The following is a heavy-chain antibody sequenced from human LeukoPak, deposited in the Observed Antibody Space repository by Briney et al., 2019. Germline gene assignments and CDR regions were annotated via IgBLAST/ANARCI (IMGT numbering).Heavy chain of an antibody. Sequence: GGSLRLSCAAPGFTFSSYEMNWVRQAPGKGLEWVSYISSSGSTIYYADSVKGRFTISRDNAKNSLYLQMNSLRAEDTAVYYCARGGGDYEDPFDIWGQGTMVTVSS. V-gene: IGHV3-48*03. CDR3: ARGGGDYEDPFDI. D-gene: IGHD4-17*01. CDR1: GFTFSSYE. CDR2: ISSSGSTI. J-gene: IGHJ3*02.